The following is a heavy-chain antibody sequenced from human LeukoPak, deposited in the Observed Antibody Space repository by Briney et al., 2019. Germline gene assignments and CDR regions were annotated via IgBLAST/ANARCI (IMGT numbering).Heavy chain of an antibody. V-gene: IGHV3-23*01. CDR1: GFTFSSYA. D-gene: IGHD5-12*01. CDR2: ISGSGGTT. Sequence: PGGSLRLSCAASGFTFSSYAMNWVRQAPGKGLEWVSAISGSGGTTYYADSVKGRFTISRDNSKNTLYLQMNSLRAEDTAVYYCAKDIRSATSDGNYYGMDVWGQGTTVTVSS. CDR3: AKDIRSATSDGNYYGMDV. J-gene: IGHJ6*02.